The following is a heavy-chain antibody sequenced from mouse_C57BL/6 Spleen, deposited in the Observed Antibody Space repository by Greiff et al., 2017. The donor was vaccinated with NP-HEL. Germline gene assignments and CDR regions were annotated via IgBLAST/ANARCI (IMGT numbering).Heavy chain of an antibody. J-gene: IGHJ2*01. V-gene: IGHV1-61*01. CDR1: GYTFTSYW. D-gene: IGHD3-2*02. Sequence: QVQLQQPGAELVRPGSSVKLSCKASGYTFTSYWMDWVKQRPGQGLEWIGNIYPSDSETHYNQKFKDKATLTVDKSSSTAYMQLSSLTSEDSAVYYCARLGSSGYVPDYWGQGTTLTVSS. CDR3: ARLGSSGYVPDY. CDR2: IYPSDSET.